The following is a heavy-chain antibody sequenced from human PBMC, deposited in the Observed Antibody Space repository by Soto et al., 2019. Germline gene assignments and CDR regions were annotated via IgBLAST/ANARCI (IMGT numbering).Heavy chain of an antibody. CDR3: AYRLYGVWLTCSYYDY. CDR1: GFSLRTNGAG. D-gene: IGHD2-8*01. Sequence: QITLKESGPTLVKPTQTLTLTCTFSGFSLRTNGAGVGWIRQHPAKALQWLAVVYWDDDKRYSPSLKSRLTIAKDTSKIQVVLTMTNMDPVDTATYYGAYRLYGVWLTCSYYDYWGPGTLVTVSS. V-gene: IGHV2-5*02. J-gene: IGHJ4*01. CDR2: VYWDDDK.